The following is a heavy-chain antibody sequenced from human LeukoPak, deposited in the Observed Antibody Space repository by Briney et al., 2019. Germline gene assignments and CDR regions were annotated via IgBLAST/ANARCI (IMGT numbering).Heavy chain of an antibody. J-gene: IGHJ6*02. CDR1: GFTFNSYE. V-gene: IGHV3-48*03. D-gene: IGHD3-10*01. Sequence: QPGGSLRLSCAASGFTFNSYEMNWVRQAPGKGLEWVSYISGSGSAIYYADSVKGRFTISRDSAKISLYLQMNSLRAEDTAVYYCARVAVVRGGNMDVWGQGTTVTVSS. CDR2: ISGSGSAI. CDR3: ARVAVVRGGNMDV.